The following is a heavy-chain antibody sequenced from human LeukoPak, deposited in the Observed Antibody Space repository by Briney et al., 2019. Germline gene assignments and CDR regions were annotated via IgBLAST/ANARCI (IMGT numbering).Heavy chain of an antibody. CDR1: GGSISRYY. D-gene: IGHD3-16*01. J-gene: IGHJ4*02. V-gene: IGHV4-59*01. Sequence: SETLSLTCSVSGGSISRYYWSWIRQPPAKGLEWIGYIYDSRTTNYNPSLESRVTISVDTSKNQISLKLTSVTAADTAVYYCARGVNVMTFGGLWGQGTLVTVSS. CDR2: IYDSRTT. CDR3: ARGVNVMTFGGL.